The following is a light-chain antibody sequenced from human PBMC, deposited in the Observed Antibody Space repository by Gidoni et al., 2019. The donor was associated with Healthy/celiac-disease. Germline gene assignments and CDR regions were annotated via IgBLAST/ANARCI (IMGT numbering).Light chain of an antibody. J-gene: IGKJ5*01. CDR2: GAS. Sequence: EIVMTQSPATLSVSPGDRATLSCRASQSVSSNLAWYQQKPGQAPRLLIDGASPRATGIPARFSGSGSGTEFTLTISSLQSEDFAVYYCQQYNNWPITFGQGTRLEIK. CDR1: QSVSSN. CDR3: QQYNNWPIT. V-gene: IGKV3-15*01.